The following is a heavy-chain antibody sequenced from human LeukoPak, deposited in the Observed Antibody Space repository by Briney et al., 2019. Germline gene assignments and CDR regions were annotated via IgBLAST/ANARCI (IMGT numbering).Heavy chain of an antibody. CDR1: GFTFSSYG. CDR2: ISYDGSNK. J-gene: IGHJ4*02. D-gene: IGHD1-14*01. CDR3: ARNRGMLDY. V-gene: IGHV3-30*03. Sequence: PGRPLRLSCAASGFTFSSYGMHWVRQAPGKGLEWVAVISYDGSNKYYADSVKGRFTISRDNSKNTLYLQMNSLRAEDTAVYYCARNRGMLDYWGQGTLVTVSS.